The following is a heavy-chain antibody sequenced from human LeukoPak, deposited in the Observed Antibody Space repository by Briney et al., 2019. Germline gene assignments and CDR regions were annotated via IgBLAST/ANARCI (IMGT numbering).Heavy chain of an antibody. V-gene: IGHV1-46*01. CDR3: ARDRGVGLMVYARSVNWFDP. CDR2: INPSGGST. CDR1: GYTFTSYY. D-gene: IGHD2-8*01. J-gene: IGHJ5*02. Sequence: ASVKVSCKASGYTFTSYYMHWVRQAPGQGLEWMGIINPSGGSTSYAQKFQGRVTMTRDTSTSTVYMELSSLRSEDTAVYYCARDRGVGLMVYARSVNWFDPWGQGTLVTVSS.